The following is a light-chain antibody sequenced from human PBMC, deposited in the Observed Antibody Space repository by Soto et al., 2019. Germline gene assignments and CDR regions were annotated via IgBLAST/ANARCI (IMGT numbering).Light chain of an antibody. CDR1: SSDVGSYNL. CDR2: EVS. CDR3: CSYAGSSTYV. V-gene: IGLV2-23*02. Sequence: QSSLTHPASVSGSPGQSITISCTGTSSDVGSYNLVSWYQQHPGKAPKLMIYEVSKRPSGVSNRFSGSKSGNTASLTISGLQAEDEADYYCCSYAGSSTYVSGTGTKVTVL. J-gene: IGLJ1*01.